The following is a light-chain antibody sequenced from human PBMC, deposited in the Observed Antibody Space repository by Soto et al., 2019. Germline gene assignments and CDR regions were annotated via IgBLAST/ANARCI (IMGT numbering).Light chain of an antibody. J-gene: IGLJ2*01. Sequence: QSALTQPASVSGSPGQSITISCTGNSSDIGAYNFVSWYQQHPGKAPKLMLYDVNIRPSGVSNRFSGSKSGNTASLTISGLQSEDEADYYCTSWTTSTTMIFGGGTQPTVL. CDR3: TSWTTSTTMI. V-gene: IGLV2-14*03. CDR2: DVN. CDR1: SSDIGAYNF.